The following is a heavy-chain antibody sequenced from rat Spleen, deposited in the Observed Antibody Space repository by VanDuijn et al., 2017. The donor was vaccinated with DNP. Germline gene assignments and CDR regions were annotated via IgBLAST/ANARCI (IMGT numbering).Heavy chain of an antibody. CDR3: ARHGRRVFDY. Sequence: EVQLVESGGGLVQPGKSLKLSCAASGFTFTNYGLAWVRQAPKKGLELFAYISYFGDNTYSGDSVKGRFTFSRDNAKSTLYLQMNSLRSEDMATYYCARHGRRVFDYWGQGVMVTVSS. CDR1: GFTFTNYG. D-gene: IGHD1-11*01. V-gene: IGHV5-22*01. J-gene: IGHJ2*01. CDR2: ISYFGDNT.